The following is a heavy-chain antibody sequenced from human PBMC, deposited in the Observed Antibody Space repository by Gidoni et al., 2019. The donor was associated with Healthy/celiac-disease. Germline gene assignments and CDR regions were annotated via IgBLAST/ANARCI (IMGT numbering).Heavy chain of an antibody. D-gene: IGHD4-17*01. V-gene: IGHV3-33*01. CDR1: GVTFSSYG. CDR2: IWYDGNNK. CDR3: ARDSTVTSALDY. Sequence: QVQLVESGGVVVQPGRSLRLSCAASGVTFSSYGMLWVRQAPGKGMGWVTVIWYDGNNKYYADSVKGRFTISRDNSKNTLYLKMNSLRAEDTAVYYCARDSTVTSALDYWGQGTLVTVSS. J-gene: IGHJ4*02.